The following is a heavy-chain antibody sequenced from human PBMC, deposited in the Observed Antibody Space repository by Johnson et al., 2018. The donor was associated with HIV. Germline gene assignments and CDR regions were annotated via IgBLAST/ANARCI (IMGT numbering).Heavy chain of an antibody. V-gene: IGHV3-30-3*01. CDR3: AREGTSEPLHRIYDYGDYPTFDI. J-gene: IGHJ3*02. CDR2: ISYDGSNK. D-gene: IGHD4-17*01. Sequence: QVQLVESGGGVAQPGRSLRLSCVASGFTFSSYAMHWVRQAPCKGLEWVAVISYDGSNKYYTDSVKGRFTIYRDNPKNSLYLQINSLRAEDTAVYYCAREGTSEPLHRIYDYGDYPTFDIWGRGTMVTVSS. CDR1: GFTFSSYA.